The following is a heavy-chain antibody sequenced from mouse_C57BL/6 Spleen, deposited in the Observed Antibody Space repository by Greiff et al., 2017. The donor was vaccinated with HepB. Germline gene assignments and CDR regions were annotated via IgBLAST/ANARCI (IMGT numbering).Heavy chain of an antibody. CDR2: IYPRSGNT. CDR1: GYTFTSYG. D-gene: IGHD3-2*02. V-gene: IGHV1-81*01. J-gene: IGHJ3*01. Sequence: VMLVESGAELARPGASVKLSCKASGYTFTSYGISWVKQRTGQGLEWIGEIYPRSGNTYYNEKFKGKATLTADKSSSTAYMELRSLTSEDSAVYFCARFDSSGYAWFAYWGQGTLVTVSA. CDR3: ARFDSSGYAWFAY.